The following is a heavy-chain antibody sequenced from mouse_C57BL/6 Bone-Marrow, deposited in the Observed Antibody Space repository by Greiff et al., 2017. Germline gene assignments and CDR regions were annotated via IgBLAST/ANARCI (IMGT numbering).Heavy chain of an antibody. CDR1: GYTFTDYY. V-gene: IGHV1-26*01. Sequence: VQLQQSGPELVKPGASVKISCKASGYTFTDYYMNWVKQSHGKSLEWIGDINPNNGGTSYNQKFKGKATLTVDQSSSTAYMELRSLTSEDSAVYYCAREALTGIAMDYWGQGTSVTVSS. J-gene: IGHJ4*01. D-gene: IGHD4-1*01. CDR2: INPNNGGT. CDR3: AREALTGIAMDY.